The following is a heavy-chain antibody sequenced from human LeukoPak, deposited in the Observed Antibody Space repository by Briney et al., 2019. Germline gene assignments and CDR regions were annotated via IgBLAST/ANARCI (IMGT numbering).Heavy chain of an antibody. CDR2: ISVYNGNT. J-gene: IGHJ4*02. Sequence: ASVTVSCKASGYTLTKYDISWVRQAPGQGLEWMGWISVYNGNTNYAQKFQGRVTMTTDTSTSTAYMELRSLRSDDTAVYYCSTDSTIVYWGQGTLVTVSS. CDR3: STDSTIVY. V-gene: IGHV1-18*01. CDR1: GYTLTKYD. D-gene: IGHD3-9*01.